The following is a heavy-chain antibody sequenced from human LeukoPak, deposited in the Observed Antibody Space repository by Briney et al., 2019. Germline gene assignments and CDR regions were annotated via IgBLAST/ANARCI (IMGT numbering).Heavy chain of an antibody. CDR3: ARSGYSGRYPAYFDY. J-gene: IGHJ4*02. CDR2: MSSDGSTK. V-gene: IGHV3-30-3*01. Sequence: GRSLRLSCAASRFTFSTYAMHWVRQAPGKGLEWVAVMSSDGSTKYYADSVKGRFTISRDNSENTLYLQMNSLRPEDTALYYCARSGYSGRYPAYFDYWSQGTLVAVSS. D-gene: IGHD1-26*01. CDR1: RFTFSTYA.